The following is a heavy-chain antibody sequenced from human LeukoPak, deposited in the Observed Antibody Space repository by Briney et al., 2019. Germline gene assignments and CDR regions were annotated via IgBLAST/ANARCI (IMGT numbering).Heavy chain of an antibody. V-gene: IGHV4-34*01. CDR2: INHSGST. CDR1: GGSFSGYY. Sequence: SETLSLTCAVYGGSFSGYYWSWIRQPPGKGLEWIGEINHSGSTNYNPSLKSRVTISADTSKNQFSLKLSSVTAADTAVYYCAGRRERQSFDYWGQGTLVTVSS. CDR3: AGRRERQSFDY. J-gene: IGHJ4*02.